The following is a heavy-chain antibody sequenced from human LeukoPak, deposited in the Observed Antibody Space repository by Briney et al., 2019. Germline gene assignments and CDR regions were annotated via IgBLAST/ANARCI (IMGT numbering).Heavy chain of an antibody. D-gene: IGHD2-15*01. CDR2: TFYRSQWYN. V-gene: IGHV6-1*01. CDR3: ARGDCSGGICYSDSSYDI. J-gene: IGHJ3*02. Sequence: SQTLSLTCAISGDSVSSNTSTWNWIRQSPSRGLEWLGRTFYRSQWYNDYTSSVKSRISIKADTSKNQFSLQLNSVTPEDTALYYCARGDCSGGICYSDSSYDIWGQGTMVTVSS. CDR1: GDSVSSNTST.